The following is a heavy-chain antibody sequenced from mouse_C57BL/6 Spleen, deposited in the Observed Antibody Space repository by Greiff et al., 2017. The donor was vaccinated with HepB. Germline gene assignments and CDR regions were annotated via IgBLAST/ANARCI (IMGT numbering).Heavy chain of an antibody. CDR3: AGMGDCDWYFDV. CDR1: GFTFSDYG. D-gene: IGHD2-13*01. J-gene: IGHJ1*03. V-gene: IGHV5-17*01. CDR2: ISSGSSTI. Sequence: DVKLVESGGGLVKPGGSLKLSCAASGFTFSDYGMHWVRQAPEKGLEWVAYISSGSSTIYYADTGKGRFTISRDNAKNTLFLQMTSLRSEDTAMYYCAGMGDCDWYFDVWGTGTTVTVSS.